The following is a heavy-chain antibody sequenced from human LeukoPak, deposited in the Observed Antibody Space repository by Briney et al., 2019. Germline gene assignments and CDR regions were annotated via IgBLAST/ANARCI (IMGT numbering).Heavy chain of an antibody. Sequence: PGGSLRLSCAASGFTFSSYAMHWVRQAPGKGLEWVSSISSSSSYIYYADSLKGRFTISRDNAKNSLYLQMNSLRAEDTAVYYCARGVDSSGTIDAFDIWGQGTMVTVSS. V-gene: IGHV3-21*01. D-gene: IGHD3-22*01. CDR2: ISSSSSYI. CDR1: GFTFSSYA. CDR3: ARGVDSSGTIDAFDI. J-gene: IGHJ3*02.